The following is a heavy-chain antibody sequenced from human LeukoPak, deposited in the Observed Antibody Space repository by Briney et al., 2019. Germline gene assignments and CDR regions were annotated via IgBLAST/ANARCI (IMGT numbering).Heavy chain of an antibody. J-gene: IGHJ3*02. CDR2: ISSSSSTI. Sequence: GGSLRLPCAASGFTFSSYSMNWVRQAPGKGLEWVSYISSSSSTIYYGDSVKGRFTISRDNAKSSLYLQMNSLRAEDTAVYYCARDHHRRLYDSQARDTFDIWGQGTMVTVSS. CDR3: ARDHHRRLYDSQARDTFDI. D-gene: IGHD3-22*01. CDR1: GFTFSSYS. V-gene: IGHV3-48*01.